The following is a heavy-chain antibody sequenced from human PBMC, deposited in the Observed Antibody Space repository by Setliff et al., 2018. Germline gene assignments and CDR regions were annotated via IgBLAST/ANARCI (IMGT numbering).Heavy chain of an antibody. V-gene: IGHV4-59*01. J-gene: IGHJ6*02. CDR1: GVSISSYY. D-gene: IGHD3-3*01. CDR3: ARLSWNGLRYYGLDV. CDR2: IQKSGGT. Sequence: PSETLSLTCNASGVSISSYYWSWIRQPPGKGLESIGYIQKSGGTNYNPALKSRVTISVDTSTNQFSLKLRSVAAADTAVYYCARLSWNGLRYYGLDVWGQGTTVTVSS.